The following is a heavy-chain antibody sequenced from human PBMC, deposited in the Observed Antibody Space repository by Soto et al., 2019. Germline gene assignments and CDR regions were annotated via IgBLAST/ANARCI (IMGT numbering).Heavy chain of an antibody. CDR3: ARSDGSVLRFLEWLSPMDV. J-gene: IGHJ6*02. CDR1: GFTFSSYA. D-gene: IGHD3-3*01. CDR2: ISYDGSNK. V-gene: IGHV3-30-3*01. Sequence: GGSLRLSCAASGFTFSSYAMHWVRQAPGKGLERVAVISYDGSNKYYADSVKGRFTISRDNSKNTLYLQMNSLRAEDTAVYYCARSDGSVLRFLEWLSPMDVWGQGTTVTVSS.